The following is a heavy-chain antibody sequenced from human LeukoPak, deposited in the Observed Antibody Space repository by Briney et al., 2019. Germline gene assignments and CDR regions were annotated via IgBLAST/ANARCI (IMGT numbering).Heavy chain of an antibody. CDR2: INPNSGGT. D-gene: IGHD6-13*01. CDR1: GYTFTSYY. CDR3: ARDWGIAAAGLDWFDL. J-gene: IGHJ5*02. V-gene: IGHV1-2*02. Sequence: ASVKVSCKASGYTFTSYYMHWLRQAPGQGLEWMGWINPNSGGTNYAQKFQGRVTMTRDTSISTAYMELSRLTSDDTAMYYCARDWGIAAAGLDWFDLWGQGTLVTVSA.